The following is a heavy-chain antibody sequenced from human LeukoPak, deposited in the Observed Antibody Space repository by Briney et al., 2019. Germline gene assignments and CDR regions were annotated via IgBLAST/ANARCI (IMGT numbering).Heavy chain of an antibody. V-gene: IGHV3-23*01. CDR1: GFTFTSYA. D-gene: IGHD3-22*01. Sequence: PGGSLRLSCAASGFTFTSYAMSWVRQTPGKGLEWVASMSGGGDSDYYADSGKGRFTVSRDKSKNTLYVQMNSLRADDTAVYYCTKDASYARENDNSGFFIDWGQGTLVTVSS. J-gene: IGHJ4*02. CDR2: MSGGGDSD. CDR3: TKDASYARENDNSGFFID.